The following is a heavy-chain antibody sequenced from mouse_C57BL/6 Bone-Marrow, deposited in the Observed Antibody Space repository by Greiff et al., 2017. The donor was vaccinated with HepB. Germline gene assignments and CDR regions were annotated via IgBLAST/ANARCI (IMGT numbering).Heavy chain of an antibody. J-gene: IGHJ1*03. Sequence: EVMLVESEGGLVQPGSSMKLSCTASGFTFSDYYMAWVRQVPEKGLEWVANINYDGSSTYYLDSLKSRFIISRDNAKNILYLQMSSLKSEDTATYYCARGTVVEDWYFDVWGTGTTVTVSS. CDR3: ARGTVVEDWYFDV. CDR1: GFTFSDYY. D-gene: IGHD1-1*01. CDR2: INYDGSST. V-gene: IGHV5-16*01.